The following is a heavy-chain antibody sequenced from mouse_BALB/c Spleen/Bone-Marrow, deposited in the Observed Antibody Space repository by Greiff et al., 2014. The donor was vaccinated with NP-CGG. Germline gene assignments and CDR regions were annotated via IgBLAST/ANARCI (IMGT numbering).Heavy chain of an antibody. Sequence: QVQLQQSGAELVRPGTSVKVSCKASGYAFTNYWIEWVKQRPGQGLEWIGVINPGSGGVNYNEKFKGKATLTADKSSSTACIQLSSLTSDDSAVYFCSREITRYAVDYWGQGTSVTVSS. D-gene: IGHD2-4*01. J-gene: IGHJ4*01. CDR2: INPGSGGV. CDR1: GYAFTNYW. V-gene: IGHV1-54*01. CDR3: SREITRYAVDY.